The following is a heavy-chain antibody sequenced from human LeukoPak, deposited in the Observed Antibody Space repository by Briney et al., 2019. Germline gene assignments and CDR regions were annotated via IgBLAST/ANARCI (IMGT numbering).Heavy chain of an antibody. CDR2: MNPNSGNT. CDR1: GYTFTSYD. Sequence: ASVKVSCKASGYTFTSYDINWVRQATGQGLEWMGWMNPNSGNTGYAQKFQGRVTMTRNTSISTAYMELSRLRSDDAAVYYCARDHTGEYYYDSSGYFHYWGQGTLVTVSS. CDR3: ARDHTGEYYYDSSGYFHY. V-gene: IGHV1-8*01. J-gene: IGHJ4*02. D-gene: IGHD3-22*01.